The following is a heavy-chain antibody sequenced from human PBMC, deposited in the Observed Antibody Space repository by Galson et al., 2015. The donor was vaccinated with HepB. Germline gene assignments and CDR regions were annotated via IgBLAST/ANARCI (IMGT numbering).Heavy chain of an antibody. D-gene: IGHD6-19*01. CDR2: INAGNGNT. CDR1: GYTFTSYA. Sequence: SVKVSCRASGYTFTSYAMHWVRQAPGQRLEWMGWINAGNGNTKYSQKFQGRVTITRDTSASTAYMELSSLRSEDTAVYYCARDIAVADYNWFDPWGQGTLVTVSS. CDR3: ARDIAVADYNWFDP. V-gene: IGHV1-3*01. J-gene: IGHJ5*02.